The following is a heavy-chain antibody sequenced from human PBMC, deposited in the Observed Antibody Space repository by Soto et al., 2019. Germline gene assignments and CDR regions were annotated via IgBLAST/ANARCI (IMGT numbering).Heavy chain of an antibody. Sequence: SETLSLTCTVSGGSITSHYWNWIRQPPGKGLEWIGFFYYSGSTNYNPSLKSQVTISVDTSKNQFSLKLSSVTAADTAVYYCARADYSGNYFGWLDPWGQGTLVTVSS. CDR1: GGSITSHY. CDR2: FYYSGST. J-gene: IGHJ5*02. D-gene: IGHD1-26*01. CDR3: ARADYSGNYFGWLDP. V-gene: IGHV4-59*11.